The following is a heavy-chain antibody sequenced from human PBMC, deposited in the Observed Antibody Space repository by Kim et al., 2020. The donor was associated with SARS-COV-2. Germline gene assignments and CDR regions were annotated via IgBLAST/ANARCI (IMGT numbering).Heavy chain of an antibody. CDR3: ARVGGSGSYYSSIVPVDY. V-gene: IGHV4-34*01. CDR1: GGSFSGYY. D-gene: IGHD3-10*01. Sequence: SETLSLTCAVYGGSFSGYYWSWIRQPPGKGLEWIGEINHSGSTNYNPSLKSRVTISVDTSKNQFSLKLCSVTAADTAVYYCARVGGSGSYYSSIVPVDYWGQGTLVTVSS. CDR2: INHSGST. J-gene: IGHJ4*02.